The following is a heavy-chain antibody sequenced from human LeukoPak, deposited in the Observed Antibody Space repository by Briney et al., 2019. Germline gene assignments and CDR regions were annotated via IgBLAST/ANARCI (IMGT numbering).Heavy chain of an antibody. CDR1: GGSISSSSYY. J-gene: IGHJ6*03. Sequence: SETLSLTCTVSGGSISSSSYYWGSIRQPPGKGLEWIGSIYYSGSTYYNPSLKSRVTISVDTSKNQFSLKLSSVTAADTAVYYCARSPDYYYYMDVWGKGTTVTVSS. CDR2: IYYSGST. V-gene: IGHV4-39*07. CDR3: ARSPDYYYYMDV.